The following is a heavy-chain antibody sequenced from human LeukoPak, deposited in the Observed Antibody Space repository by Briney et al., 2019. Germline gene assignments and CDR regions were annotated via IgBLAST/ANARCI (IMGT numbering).Heavy chain of an antibody. CDR1: GFTFSSYE. CDR2: ISSSGSTI. V-gene: IGHV3-48*03. CDR3: ARRWILGVVDY. Sequence: GGSLRLSCAASGFTFSSYEMNWVRQAPGKGLEGVSYISSSGSTIYYADSVKGRFTISRDNAKNSLYLQMNSLRAEDTAVYYCARRWILGVVDYWGQGTLVTVSS. J-gene: IGHJ4*02. D-gene: IGHD5-18*01.